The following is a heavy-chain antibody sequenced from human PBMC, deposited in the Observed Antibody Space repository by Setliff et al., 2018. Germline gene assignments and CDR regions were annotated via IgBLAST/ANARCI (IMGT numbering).Heavy chain of an antibody. J-gene: IGHJ6*03. CDR2: IKQDGSEK. CDR3: ARDGRTRYYYYYMDV. Sequence: GSLRLSCAASGFPFSSYWMSWVRQAPGKGLEWVANIKQDGSEKYYVDSVKGRFTISRDNAKNSLYLQMNSLRAEDTAVYYCARDGRTRYYYYYMDVWGKGTTVTVSS. V-gene: IGHV3-7*01. CDR1: GFPFSSYW.